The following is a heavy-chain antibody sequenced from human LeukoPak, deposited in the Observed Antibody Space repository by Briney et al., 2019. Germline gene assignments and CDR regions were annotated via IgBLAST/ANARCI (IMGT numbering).Heavy chain of an antibody. CDR1: GFTFSSYG. V-gene: IGHV3-33*01. J-gene: IGHJ6*02. D-gene: IGHD4-23*01. CDR2: IWYDGSNK. Sequence: GGSLRLSCAASGFTFSSYGMHRVRQAPGKGLEWVAVIWYDGSNKYYADSVKGRFTISRDNSKNTLYLQMNSLRAEDTAVYYCARDGGVYGGNSYYYYYYGMDVWGQGTTVTVSS. CDR3: ARDGGVYGGNSYYYYYYGMDV.